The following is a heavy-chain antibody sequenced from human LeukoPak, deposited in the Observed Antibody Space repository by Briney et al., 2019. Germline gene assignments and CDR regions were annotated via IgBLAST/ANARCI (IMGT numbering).Heavy chain of an antibody. CDR1: GFTFDDYS. CDR3: AKQVSGGDCCAAFDI. D-gene: IGHD2-21*02. J-gene: IGHJ3*02. V-gene: IGHV3-9*01. CDR2: ISWNSGSI. Sequence: GGSLRLSCAASGFTFDDYSMHWVRQAPGKGLEWVSGISWNSGSIGYADSVKGRFTISRDNAKNSLYLQMNSLRAEDTGLYYCAKQVSGGDCCAAFDIWGQGTMVTVSS.